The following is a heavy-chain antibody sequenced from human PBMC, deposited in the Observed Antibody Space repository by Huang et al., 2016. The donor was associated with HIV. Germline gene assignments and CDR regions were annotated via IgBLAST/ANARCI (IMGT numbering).Heavy chain of an antibody. D-gene: IGHD2-21*01. CDR3: AHRIAATDLFDF. Sequence: QITLKESGPTLVKPTQTLTLTCIFSGFSLTTRGGGVGWIRQPPGKALEWLALIFWDDDKRYSPSLKSRLTVTKDTSKNQVVLRMTNMSPADTATYYCAHRIAATDLFDFWGEGTLVAVSS. CDR1: GFSLTTRGGG. J-gene: IGHJ4*02. CDR2: IFWDDDK. V-gene: IGHV2-5*02.